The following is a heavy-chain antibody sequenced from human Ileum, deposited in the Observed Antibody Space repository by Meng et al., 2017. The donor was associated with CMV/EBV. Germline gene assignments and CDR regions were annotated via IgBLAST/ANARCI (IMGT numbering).Heavy chain of an antibody. CDR2: ISGYNANT. V-gene: IGHV1-18*01. CDR1: GYTFSTYG. CDR3: ARASGPAAKYGMDV. J-gene: IGHJ6*02. Sequence: ASVKVSCKASGYTFSTYGISWVRQAPGQGLEWMGWISGYNANTAYAQSFQGRVAMSTDTSTSTVYMDLRSLRPNDTAVYYCARASGPAAKYGMDVWGQGTTVTVSS.